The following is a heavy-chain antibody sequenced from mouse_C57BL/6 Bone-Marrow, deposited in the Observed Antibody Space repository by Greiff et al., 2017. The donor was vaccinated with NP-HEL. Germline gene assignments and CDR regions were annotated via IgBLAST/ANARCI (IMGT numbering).Heavy chain of an antibody. CDR1: GFSLTSYG. V-gene: IGHV2-6*01. CDR2: IWGVGST. CDR3: ASFRRDYAMDY. Sequence: VKLMESGPGLVAPSQSLSITCTVSGFSLTSYGVDWVRQSPGKGLEWLGVIWGVGSTNYNSALKSRLSISKDNSKSQVFLKMNSLQTDDTAMYYCASFRRDYAMDYWGQGTSVTVSS. J-gene: IGHJ4*01.